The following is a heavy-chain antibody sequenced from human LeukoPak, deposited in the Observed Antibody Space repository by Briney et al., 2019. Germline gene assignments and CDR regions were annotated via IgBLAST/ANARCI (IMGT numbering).Heavy chain of an antibody. D-gene: IGHD3-3*01. CDR3: VKGPIFGVVPLDY. CDR1: GFTFSSYA. CDR2: ISGSGGST. Sequence: PGGSLRLSCAASGFTFSSYAMSWVRQAPGKGLEWVSAISGSGGSTYYADSVKGRFTISRDNSKNTLYLQMNSLRAEDTAVYYCVKGPIFGVVPLDYWGQGTLVTVSS. J-gene: IGHJ4*02. V-gene: IGHV3-23*01.